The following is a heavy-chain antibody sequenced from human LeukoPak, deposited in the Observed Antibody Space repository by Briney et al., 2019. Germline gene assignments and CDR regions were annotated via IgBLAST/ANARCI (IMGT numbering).Heavy chain of an antibody. J-gene: IGHJ6*02. CDR2: FDPEDGET. Sequence: ASVKVSCKVSGYTLTELSMHWVRQAPGKGLEWMGGFDPEDGETIYAQKFQGRVTITADKSTSTAYMELSSLRSEDTAVYYCARDPGYYGSGGGMDVWGQGTTVTVSS. D-gene: IGHD3-10*01. CDR1: GYTLTELS. V-gene: IGHV1-24*01. CDR3: ARDPGYYGSGGGMDV.